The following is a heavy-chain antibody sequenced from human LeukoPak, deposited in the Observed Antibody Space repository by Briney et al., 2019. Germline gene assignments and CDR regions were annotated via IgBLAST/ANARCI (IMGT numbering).Heavy chain of an antibody. Sequence: GGSLRLSCAASGFTFSSYSMNWVRQAPGKGREWVSSISSSSTYIYYADSVKGRFTISRDNAKNSLYLQMNSLRAEDTAVYYCARDRGLWFGELLSPFDPWGQGTLVTVSS. CDR2: ISSSSTYI. V-gene: IGHV3-21*01. J-gene: IGHJ5*02. D-gene: IGHD3-10*01. CDR3: ARDRGLWFGELLSPFDP. CDR1: GFTFSSYS.